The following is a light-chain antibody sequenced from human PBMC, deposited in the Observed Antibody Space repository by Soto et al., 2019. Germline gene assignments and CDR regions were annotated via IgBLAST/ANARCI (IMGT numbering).Light chain of an antibody. CDR1: LSVANNY. V-gene: IGKV3-20*01. J-gene: IGKJ1*01. CDR2: AAS. Sequence: IVLAQSPATLSLSPGERATISCRASLSVANNYLAWYQQKHGQAPRLIIFAASSRATGVPHRFSASGSGTDFTLTISRLEPEDFAVYFCQQYGGSPPWTFGQGTKVDIK. CDR3: QQYGGSPPWT.